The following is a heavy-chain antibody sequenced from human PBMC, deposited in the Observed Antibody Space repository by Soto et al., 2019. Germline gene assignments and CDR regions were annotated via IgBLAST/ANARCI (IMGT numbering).Heavy chain of an antibody. V-gene: IGHV3-72*01. D-gene: IGHD3-9*01. CDR1: GFTFSDDF. J-gene: IGHJ4*02. CDR2: SRSKADNYIT. Sequence: PGGSLRLSCAASGFTFSDDFMNWVRQAPGKGLEWVGRSRSKADNYITEYAASVKGRFSISRDDSKNSLYLQMYSLKTEDTAVYYCANSYDILTGYSLHFDYWGQGTLVTVSS. CDR3: ANSYDILTGYSLHFDY.